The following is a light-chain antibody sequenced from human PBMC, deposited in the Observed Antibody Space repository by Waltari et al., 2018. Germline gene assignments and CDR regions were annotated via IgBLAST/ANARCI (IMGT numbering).Light chain of an antibody. CDR2: AAS. CDR1: QDISIW. Sequence: DIQMTQSPSSVSASVGDRVTITCRASQDISIWLAWYQQIPGKAPKLLIYAASPLESGVPSRFSGSGSWTDFTLTITNLQPEDFATYSSQQANSFPITFGQGTRLALK. J-gene: IGKJ5*01. V-gene: IGKV1D-12*01. CDR3: QQANSFPIT.